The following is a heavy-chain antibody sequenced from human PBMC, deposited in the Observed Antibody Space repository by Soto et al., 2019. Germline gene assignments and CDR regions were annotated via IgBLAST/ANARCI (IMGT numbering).Heavy chain of an antibody. Sequence: EVQLVESGGGLVQPGGSLRLSCAVSGFSFGNYWMSWVRQAPGKGLAWLASIKEDGSERYYLDSVKGRFTISRDNAKDSLSLQMNSLRGEDTAFYYCARDVGPVTIFGEALSGYFDFWGQGTLVTVSS. V-gene: IGHV3-7*03. CDR1: GFSFGNYW. CDR2: IKEDGSER. J-gene: IGHJ4*02. CDR3: ARDVGPVTIFGEALSGYFDF. D-gene: IGHD3-3*01.